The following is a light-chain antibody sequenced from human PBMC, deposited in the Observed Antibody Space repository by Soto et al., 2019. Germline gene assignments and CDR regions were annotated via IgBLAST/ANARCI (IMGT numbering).Light chain of an antibody. CDR2: ATS. Sequence: EIVLTQSPGTLSLSPGESVTLSCRASQSVSSIYLAWYQQKPGQAPRLVIYATSSRATGIPDRFSGSGSGTDFTLTISRLEPDDFAVYYCQQYGNSPRYSFGQGTRLEIK. CDR3: QQYGNSPRYS. V-gene: IGKV3-20*01. J-gene: IGKJ2*03. CDR1: QSVSSIY.